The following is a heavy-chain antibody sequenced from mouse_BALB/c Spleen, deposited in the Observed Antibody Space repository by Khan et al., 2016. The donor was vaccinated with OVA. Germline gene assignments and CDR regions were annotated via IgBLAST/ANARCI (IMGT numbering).Heavy chain of an antibody. V-gene: IGHV1-7*01. CDR3: ARDRIDY. CDR2: INPTSGYT. CDR1: GYTFTSYW. Sequence: QVQLKQSGAELAKPGASVKMSCKASGYTFTSYWMHWIKQRPGQGLEWIGYINPTSGYTDYNQKFKDKATLTADKSSSTAYMQLNSLTSDDSAVYYSARDRIDYWGQGTTLTVSS. J-gene: IGHJ2*01.